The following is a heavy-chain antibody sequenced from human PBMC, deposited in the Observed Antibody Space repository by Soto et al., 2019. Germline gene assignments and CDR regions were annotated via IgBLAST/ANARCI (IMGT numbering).Heavy chain of an antibody. V-gene: IGHV3-23*01. J-gene: IGHJ4*02. CDR1: GFTFSDCA. CDR2: ISGTGRST. D-gene: IGHD6-19*01. Sequence: GGSLRLSCEASGFTFSDCAMSWVRQAPGKGLECVSGISGTGRSTFYADSVKDRFTISRDNSKNTVYLQMTSLRAEDTAVYYCAKGNTSGWYFFDYWGQGTLVTVPS. CDR3: AKGNTSGWYFFDY.